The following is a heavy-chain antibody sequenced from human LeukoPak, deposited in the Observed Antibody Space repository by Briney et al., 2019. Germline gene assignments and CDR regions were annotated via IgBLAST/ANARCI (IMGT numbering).Heavy chain of an antibody. D-gene: IGHD3-22*01. CDR1: GFTFSSYA. CDR3: VKVYVSSPRCRSSP. CDR2: ISSNGGST. V-gene: IGHV3-64D*06. Sequence: GGSLRLSCSASGFTFSSYAMHWVRQAPGKGLEYVSAISSNGGSTYYADSVKGRFTISRDNSKNTMYLQMSSLRAEHAAVYYCVKVYVSSPRCRSSPGARGPLVTVSS. J-gene: IGHJ5*02.